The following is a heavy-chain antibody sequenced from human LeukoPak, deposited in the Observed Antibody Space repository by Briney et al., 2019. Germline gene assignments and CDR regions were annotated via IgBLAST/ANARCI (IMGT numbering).Heavy chain of an antibody. D-gene: IGHD6-19*01. CDR1: GFTFSSYW. Sequence: GGSLRLSCAASGFTFSSYWMHWVRQVPGKGLVWVSRINSDGSSTRYADSVKGRFTISRDNAKNTLYLQMNSLRAEDTAVYYCARGGGVAGTDYWGQGTLVTVSS. V-gene: IGHV3-74*01. CDR3: ARGGGVAGTDY. J-gene: IGHJ4*02. CDR2: INSDGSST.